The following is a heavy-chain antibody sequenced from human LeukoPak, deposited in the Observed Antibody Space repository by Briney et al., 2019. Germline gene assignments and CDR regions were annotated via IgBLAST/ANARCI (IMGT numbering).Heavy chain of an antibody. J-gene: IGHJ4*02. CDR2: ISAYNGNT. V-gene: IGHV1-18*01. CDR3: ARDRNSGSYFPTTSDY. Sequence: ALVKVSCKASGYTLTSYGISWVRQAPGQGLEWMGWISAYNGNTNYAQKLQGRVTMTTDTSTSTAYMELRSLRSDDTAVYYCARDRNSGSYFPTTSDYWGQGTLVTVSS. D-gene: IGHD1-26*01. CDR1: GYTLTSYG.